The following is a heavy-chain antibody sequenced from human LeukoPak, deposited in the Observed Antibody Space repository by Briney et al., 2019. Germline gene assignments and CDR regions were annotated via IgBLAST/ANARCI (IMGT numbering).Heavy chain of an antibody. CDR1: GFTFSSYW. D-gene: IGHD3-3*01. V-gene: IGHV3-30-3*01. CDR3: ARDAGILRFLEWLPRGAFDI. Sequence: PGGSLRLSCAASGFTFSSYWMSWVRQAPGKGLEWVAVISYDGSNKYYADSVKGRFTISRDNSKNTLYLQMNSLRAEDTAVYYCARDAGILRFLEWLPRGAFDIWGQGTMVTVSS. CDR2: ISYDGSNK. J-gene: IGHJ3*02.